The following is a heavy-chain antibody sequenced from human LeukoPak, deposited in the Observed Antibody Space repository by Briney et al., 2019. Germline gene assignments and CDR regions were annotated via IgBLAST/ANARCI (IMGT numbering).Heavy chain of an antibody. Sequence: SETLSLTCTVSGGSISDFYWSSVRQPPGTGLEWIGYVYYSGSTNHNPSLKSRVTISVDTSKNQFSLKLNSVTAADTAVYYCARQRSNHSFDVWGPGTMVTVSS. D-gene: IGHD4-11*01. CDR2: VYYSGST. CDR1: GGSISDFY. V-gene: IGHV4-59*08. J-gene: IGHJ3*01. CDR3: ARQRSNHSFDV.